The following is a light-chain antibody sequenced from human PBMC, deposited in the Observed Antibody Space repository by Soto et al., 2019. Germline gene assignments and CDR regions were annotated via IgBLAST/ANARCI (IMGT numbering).Light chain of an antibody. CDR1: QSVSSN. CDR3: QQYNNWPLT. J-gene: IGKJ4*01. V-gene: IGKV3-15*01. Sequence: EVVMTQSPATLSVSLGDRATLSCRASQSVSSNLAWYQQKPGQGPRLLISGASTRATGIPARFSGSGSGTEFTLTISSLQSEDFAVYSCQQYNNWPLTFGGGTKVEIK. CDR2: GAS.